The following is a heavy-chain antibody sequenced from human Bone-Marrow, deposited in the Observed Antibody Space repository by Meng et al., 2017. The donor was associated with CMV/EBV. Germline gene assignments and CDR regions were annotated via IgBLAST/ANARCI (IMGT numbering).Heavy chain of an antibody. D-gene: IGHD6-19*01. CDR1: GFTFSSYA. Sequence: GESLKISCAASGFTFSSYAMSWVRQAPGKGLEWVSAISGSGGSTYYADSVKGRFTISRDNSKNTLYLQMNSLRAEDTAVYYGATSGWGADYFAYWGQGTLVTVSS. CDR2: ISGSGGST. CDR3: ATSGWGADYFAY. J-gene: IGHJ4*02. V-gene: IGHV3-23*01.